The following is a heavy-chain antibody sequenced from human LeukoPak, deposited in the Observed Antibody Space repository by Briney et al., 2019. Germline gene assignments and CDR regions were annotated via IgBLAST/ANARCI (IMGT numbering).Heavy chain of an antibody. CDR2: IYYSGST. Sequence: SQTLSLTCTVSGGSISSGGYYWSWIRQHPGKGLEWIGYIYYSGSTYYNPSLKSRVTISVDTSKNQFSLKLSSVTAADAAVYYCARVGSSSWYLNWFDPWGQGTLVTVSS. CDR3: ARVGSSSWYLNWFDP. J-gene: IGHJ5*02. D-gene: IGHD6-13*01. V-gene: IGHV4-31*03. CDR1: GGSISSGGYY.